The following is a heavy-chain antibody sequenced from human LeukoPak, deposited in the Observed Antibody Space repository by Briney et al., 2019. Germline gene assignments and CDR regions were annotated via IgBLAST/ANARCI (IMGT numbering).Heavy chain of an antibody. J-gene: IGHJ3*02. V-gene: IGHV3-48*03. D-gene: IGHD1-26*01. CDR3: ARDRRVGATWSVGAFDI. Sequence: GGSLRLSCAASGFSLTTYEMNWVRQADGKGLDWVSYISSSGDNIYYADSGQGRFTISRDNDKNSLSLQMNSLRAEDTAIYYCARDRRVGATWSVGAFDIWGQGTTVTVSS. CDR2: ISSSGDNI. CDR1: GFSLTTYE.